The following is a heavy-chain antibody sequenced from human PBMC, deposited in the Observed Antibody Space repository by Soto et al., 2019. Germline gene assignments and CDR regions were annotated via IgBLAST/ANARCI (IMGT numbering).Heavy chain of an antibody. D-gene: IGHD3-10*01. CDR3: ARQGFGPLHGLVDV. CDR1: GGSISSYY. CDR2: VHHSWGS. Sequence: QVQLQESGPGLVKPSETLSLSCTVSGGSISSYYWSWFRQSPGKRMEWIGYVHHSWGSSYNPSLRSRVTTSLETSTTQFSMKVTAVTATDTAVYYCARQGFGPLHGLVDVWGQGTTVTVSS. V-gene: IGHV4-59*08. J-gene: IGHJ6*02.